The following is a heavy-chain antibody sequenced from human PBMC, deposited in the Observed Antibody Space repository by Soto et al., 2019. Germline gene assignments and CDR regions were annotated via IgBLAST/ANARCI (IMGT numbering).Heavy chain of an antibody. V-gene: IGHV3-30*18. CDR2: ISYDGSNK. CDR3: AKDRLGGSFYFDY. J-gene: IGHJ4*02. CDR1: GFTFSSYG. D-gene: IGHD1-26*01. Sequence: PGGSLRLSXAASGFTFSSYGMHWVRQAPGKGLEWVAVISYDGSNKYYADSVKGRFTISRDNSKNTLYLQMNSLRAEDTAVYYCAKDRLGGSFYFDYWGQGTPVTVSS.